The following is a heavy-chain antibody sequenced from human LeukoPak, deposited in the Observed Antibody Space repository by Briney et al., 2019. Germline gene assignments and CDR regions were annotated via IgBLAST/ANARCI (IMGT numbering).Heavy chain of an antibody. CDR1: GFTVSSNY. J-gene: IGHJ6*03. Sequence: PGGSLRLSCAASGFTVSSNYMSWVRQAPGKGLEWVSGIYSGGSTYYADSVKGRFTISRDNSKNTLYLQMNSLRAEDTAVYYCARDSITMVRGVIISPHYYMDVWGKGTTVTVSS. CDR3: ARDSITMVRGVIISPHYYMDV. V-gene: IGHV3-66*01. CDR2: IYSGGST. D-gene: IGHD3-10*01.